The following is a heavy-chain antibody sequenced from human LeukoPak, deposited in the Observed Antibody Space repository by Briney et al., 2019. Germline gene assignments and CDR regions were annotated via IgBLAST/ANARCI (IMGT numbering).Heavy chain of an antibody. CDR1: GFTFSSYG. J-gene: IGHJ2*01. CDR2: ISYDGSNK. D-gene: IGHD3-10*01. CDR3: AKDGRRNYYGSGSYLWYFDL. V-gene: IGHV3-30*18. Sequence: GGSLRLSSAASGFTFSSYGMHWVRQAPGKGLEWVAVISYDGSNKYYADSVKGRFTISRDNSKNTLYLQMNSLRAEDTAVYYCAKDGRRNYYGSGSYLWYFDLWGRGTLVTVSS.